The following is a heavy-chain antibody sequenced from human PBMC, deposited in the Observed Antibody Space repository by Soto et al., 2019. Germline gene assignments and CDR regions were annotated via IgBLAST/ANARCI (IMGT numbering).Heavy chain of an antibody. V-gene: IGHV3-30*18. J-gene: IGHJ4*02. CDR2: ISYDGRNK. D-gene: IGHD2-15*01. CDR1: GFTFSSYG. Sequence: QVQLVKSGGGVVQPGRSLRLSCAASGFTFSSYGMHWVRQAPGKGLEWVAVISYDGRNKYYEDSVKGRLTISRDNSKNTLYLQMNSLRAEDTAVYYCAKDKGYCSGGSCSGVDYWGQGTLVTVSS. CDR3: AKDKGYCSGGSCSGVDY.